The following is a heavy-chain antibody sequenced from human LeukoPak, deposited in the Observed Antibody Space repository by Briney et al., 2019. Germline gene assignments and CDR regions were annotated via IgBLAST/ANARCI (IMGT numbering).Heavy chain of an antibody. Sequence: PGRSLRLSCAASGFTFSSYSMHWVRQAPGKGLEWVAVISYDGSNKYYADSVKGRFTISRDNSKNTLYLQMNSLRAEDTAVYYCAKDRGATVTHSFDYWGQGTLVTVSS. V-gene: IGHV3-30*18. J-gene: IGHJ4*02. D-gene: IGHD4-11*01. CDR1: GFTFSSYS. CDR2: ISYDGSNK. CDR3: AKDRGATVTHSFDY.